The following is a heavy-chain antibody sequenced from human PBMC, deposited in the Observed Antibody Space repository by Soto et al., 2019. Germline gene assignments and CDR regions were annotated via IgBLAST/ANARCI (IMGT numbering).Heavy chain of an antibody. D-gene: IGHD3-16*02. V-gene: IGHV4-34*01. CDR3: ARIVSPRYDYVWGSYRPYYYYGMDV. Sequence: SETLSLTCAVYGGSFSGYYWSWIRQPPGKGLEWIGEINHSGSTNYNPSLKSRVTISVDTSKNQFSLKLSSVTAADTAVYYCARIVSPRYDYVWGSYRPYYYYGMDVWGQGTTVTVSS. CDR2: INHSGST. J-gene: IGHJ6*02. CDR1: GGSFSGYY.